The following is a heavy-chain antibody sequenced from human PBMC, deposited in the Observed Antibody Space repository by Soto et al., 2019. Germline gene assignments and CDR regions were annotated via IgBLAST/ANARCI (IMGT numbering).Heavy chain of an antibody. D-gene: IGHD3-3*01. CDR3: ARGVDFEGFSPYGMDV. J-gene: IGHJ6*02. CDR1: GGSINTGDYY. V-gene: IGHV4-30-4*01. CDR2: IYYSGTT. Sequence: RSLTCTVSGGSINTGDYYWTWIRQPRGKGLEWIGYIYYSGTTYYNPSLKSRVSLSLDTSKNHFSLRLTSVTAADTAVYYCARGVDFEGFSPYGMDVWGQGTTVTVSS.